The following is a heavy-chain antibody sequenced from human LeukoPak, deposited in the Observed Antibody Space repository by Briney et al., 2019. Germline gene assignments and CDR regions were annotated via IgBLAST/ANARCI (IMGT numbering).Heavy chain of an antibody. D-gene: IGHD2-21*02. J-gene: IGHJ4*02. Sequence: PGASLRLSCAPSGFTFSSYAMSWVRPAPGRGLDWVSAFSGSGGSTYYADSVKGRFTISRDNSKNALYLQMNSLRAEDTAVYYCAKVPHIVVVTALVDFWGQGTLVTVSS. V-gene: IGHV3-23*01. CDR3: AKVPHIVVVTALVDF. CDR1: GFTFSSYA. CDR2: FSGSGGST.